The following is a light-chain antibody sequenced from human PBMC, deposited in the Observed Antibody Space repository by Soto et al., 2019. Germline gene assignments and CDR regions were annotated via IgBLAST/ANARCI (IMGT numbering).Light chain of an antibody. V-gene: IGKV3-11*01. J-gene: IGKJ1*01. CDR1: QSVSSY. Sequence: EIVLTQSPATLSLSPGERATLSCRASQSVSSYLAWYQQQPGQAPRLLIYDASNRATGIPARFSGSGSGTDFTLTIASLEPEDFAVYYCQQRVSWPLTFGQGTKVEIK. CDR2: DAS. CDR3: QQRVSWPLT.